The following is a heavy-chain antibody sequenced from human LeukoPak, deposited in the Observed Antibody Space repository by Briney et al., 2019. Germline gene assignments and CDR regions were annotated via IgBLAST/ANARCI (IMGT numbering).Heavy chain of an antibody. J-gene: IGHJ4*02. CDR1: GYTFTGYY. D-gene: IGHD5-18*01. Sequence: ASVTVSCKASGYTFTGYYMHWVRQAPGQGLEWMGWINPNSGGTNYAQKFQGRVTMTRDTSISIAYMELSRLRSDDAAVYYCARDVRGYSNIWGQGTLVTVSS. V-gene: IGHV1-2*02. CDR2: INPNSGGT. CDR3: ARDVRGYSNI.